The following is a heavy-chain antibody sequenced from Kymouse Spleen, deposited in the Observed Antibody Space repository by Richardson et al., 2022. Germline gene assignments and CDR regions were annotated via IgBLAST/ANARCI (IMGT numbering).Heavy chain of an antibody. CDR3: ARDAYYDILTLRRYYYYGMDV. CDR2: IWYDGSNK. Sequence: QVQLVESGGGVVQPGRSLRLSCAASGFTFSSYGMHWVRQAPGKGLEWVAVIWYDGSNKYYADSVKGRFTISRDNSKNTLYLQMNSLRAEDTAVYYCARDAYYDILTLRRYYYYGMDVWGQGTTVTVSS. CDR1: GFTFSSYG. D-gene: IGHD3-9*01. V-gene: IGHV3-33*01. J-gene: IGHJ6*02.